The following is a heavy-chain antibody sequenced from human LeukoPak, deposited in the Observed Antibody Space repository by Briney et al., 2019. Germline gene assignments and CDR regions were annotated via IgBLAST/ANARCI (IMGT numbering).Heavy chain of an antibody. CDR1: GFTFSSYE. J-gene: IGHJ4*02. CDR2: ISSGGNTI. V-gene: IGHV3-48*03. Sequence: TGGSLRLSCAASGFTFSSYEMNWVRQPPGKGLEWVLYISSGGNTIYHAHSVKGRFTISRDNDKNLLYLQMTGLRAEDTAVYYCARDDYYDSSGYYGFDYWGRGTLDSVCS. D-gene: IGHD3-22*01. CDR3: ARDDYYDSSGYYGFDY.